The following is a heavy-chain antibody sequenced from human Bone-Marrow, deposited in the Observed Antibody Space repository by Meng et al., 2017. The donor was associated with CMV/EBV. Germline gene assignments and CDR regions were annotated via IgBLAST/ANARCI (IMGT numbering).Heavy chain of an antibody. CDR1: GYTFTSYG. D-gene: IGHD5-18*01. CDR3: ARGDDTAITFGAFDI. V-gene: IGHV1-18*01. Sequence: ASVKVSCKASGYTFTSYGISWVRQAPGQGLEWMGWISAYNGNTNYAQKLQGRVTMTTDTSTSTAYMELRSLRSDDTAVYYCARGDDTAITFGAFDIWGQGTMVNGSS. CDR2: ISAYNGNT. J-gene: IGHJ3*02.